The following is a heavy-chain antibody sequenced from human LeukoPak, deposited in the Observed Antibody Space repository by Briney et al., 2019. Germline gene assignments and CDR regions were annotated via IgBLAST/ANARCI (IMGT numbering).Heavy chain of an antibody. CDR1: GFTFSSYA. V-gene: IGHV3-30*04. D-gene: IGHD3-9*01. J-gene: IGHJ3*02. CDR2: ISYDGSDK. CDR3: ARDWYDNSDAFDI. Sequence: GGSLRLSCAASGFTFSSYAMHWVRQAPGKGLEWVAVISYDGSDKYYADSVKGRFTISRDNSKNTLYLQMNSLRAEDTAVYYCARDWYDNSDAFDIWGQGTMVTVSS.